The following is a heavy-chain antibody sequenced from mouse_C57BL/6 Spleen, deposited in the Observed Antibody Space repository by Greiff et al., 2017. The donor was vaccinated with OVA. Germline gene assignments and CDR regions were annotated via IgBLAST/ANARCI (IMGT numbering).Heavy chain of an antibody. CDR3: ARGRVYYYGRNYFDY. D-gene: IGHD1-1*01. CDR2: IDPSDSYT. Sequence: VQLVESGAELVRPGTSVKLSCKASGYTFTSYWMHWVKQRPGQGLEWIGVIDPSDSYTNYNQKFKGKATLTVDTSSSTAYMQLSSLTSEDSAVYYCARGRVYYYGRNYFDYWGQGTTLTVSS. CDR1: GYTFTSYW. V-gene: IGHV1-59*01. J-gene: IGHJ2*01.